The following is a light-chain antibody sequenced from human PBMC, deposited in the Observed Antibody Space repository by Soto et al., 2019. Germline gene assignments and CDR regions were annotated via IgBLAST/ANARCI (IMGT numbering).Light chain of an antibody. Sequence: DIQMTQSPSSLSASVGDRVTITCRASQSISSYLNWYQQKPGKAPDLLIYAASSLQSGVPSRFSASGSGTDFTLNINSLQPEDFATYSCQQSDSTPRTFGQGTKVEIK. CDR3: QQSDSTPRT. V-gene: IGKV1-39*01. CDR1: QSISSY. CDR2: AAS. J-gene: IGKJ1*01.